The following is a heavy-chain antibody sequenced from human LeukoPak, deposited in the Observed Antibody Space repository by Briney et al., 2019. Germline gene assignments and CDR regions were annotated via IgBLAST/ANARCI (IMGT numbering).Heavy chain of an antibody. J-gene: IGHJ6*03. Sequence: PSETLSLTCTVSGGSISSHYWTWIRQSPVKGLEWIGDISNSGSTSYNPSLKSRVTISIDTSKNQFSLKLSSVAAAVTAVYYCGRDAREDYLSYYYMDVWGKGTTVTVSS. CDR1: GGSISSHY. V-gene: IGHV4-59*11. CDR2: ISNSGST. CDR3: GRDAREDYLSYYYMDV.